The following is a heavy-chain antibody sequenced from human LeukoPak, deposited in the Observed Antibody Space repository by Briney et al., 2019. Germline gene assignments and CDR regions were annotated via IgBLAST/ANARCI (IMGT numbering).Heavy chain of an antibody. CDR2: ISSSGSTI. CDR3: AREARIAAASFDY. Sequence: GGSLRLSCAASGFTFSSYEMNWVRQAPGKGLEWVSYISSSGSTIYYADSVKGRFTISRDNAKNSLYLQMNSLRAEDTAVYYCAREARIAAASFDYWGQGTLVTVSS. V-gene: IGHV3-48*03. D-gene: IGHD6-13*01. J-gene: IGHJ4*02. CDR1: GFTFSSYE.